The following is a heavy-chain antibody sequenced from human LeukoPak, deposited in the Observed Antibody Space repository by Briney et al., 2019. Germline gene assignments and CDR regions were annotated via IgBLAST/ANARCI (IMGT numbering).Heavy chain of an antibody. CDR2: ISGSGGST. D-gene: IGHD2-15*01. CDR1: GFTFSSYA. Sequence: PGGSLRLSCAASGFTFSSYAMSWVRQAPGKGLEWVSAISGSGGSTYYADSVKGRFTISRDNSKNTLYLQMNSLRAEDTAVYYCATFRVVVAATRYLQHWGQGTLVTVSS. V-gene: IGHV3-23*01. CDR3: ATFRVVVAATRYLQH. J-gene: IGHJ1*01.